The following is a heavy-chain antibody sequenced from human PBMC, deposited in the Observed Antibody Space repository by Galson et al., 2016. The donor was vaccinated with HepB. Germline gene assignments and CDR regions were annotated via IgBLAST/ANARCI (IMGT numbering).Heavy chain of an antibody. D-gene: IGHD6-19*01. CDR3: ARNLIAVPRQFYYHGMDV. J-gene: IGHJ6*02. CDR1: GFNFSWYW. CDR2: IKQDGGNK. V-gene: IGHV3-7*03. Sequence: SLRLSCAASGFNFSWYWMSWVRQAPGKGPEWLANIKQDGGNKYYVDSVKGRFPISRDNAQNSLFLQMNSLRAEDTAVYYCARNLIAVPRQFYYHGMDVWGQGTTVTVSS.